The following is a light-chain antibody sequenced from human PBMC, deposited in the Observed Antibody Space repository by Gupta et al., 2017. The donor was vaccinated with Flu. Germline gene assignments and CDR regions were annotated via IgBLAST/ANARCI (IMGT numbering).Light chain of an antibody. CDR1: QSGSSN. CDR2: GAS. J-gene: IGKJ1*01. Sequence: EIVMTQSPATLSVSPGERVTLSCRASQSGSSNLAWYQQKPGQAPRLLIYGASTRATGIPARFSGSGSGTEFTLTIDSLQSEDFAVYYCQQFYTWPPWTFGQGTTVEIK. V-gene: IGKV3-15*01. CDR3: QQFYTWPPWT.